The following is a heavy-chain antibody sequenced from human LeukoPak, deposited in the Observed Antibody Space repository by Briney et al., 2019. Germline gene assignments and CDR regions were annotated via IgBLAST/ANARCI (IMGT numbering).Heavy chain of an antibody. V-gene: IGHV3-9*01. CDR2: ISWNSGSI. J-gene: IGHJ4*02. Sequence: PGGSLRLSCAASGFTFDDYAMHWVRQAPGKGLEWVSGISWNSGSIGYADSVKGRFTISRDNSKNTLYLQMNSLRAEDTAVYYCAKDYYDSSGYTDYWGQGTLVTVSS. CDR1: GFTFDDYA. CDR3: AKDYYDSSGYTDY. D-gene: IGHD3-22*01.